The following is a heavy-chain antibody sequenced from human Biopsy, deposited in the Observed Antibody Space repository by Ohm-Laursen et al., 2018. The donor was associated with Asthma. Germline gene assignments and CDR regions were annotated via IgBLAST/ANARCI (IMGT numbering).Heavy chain of an antibody. CDR2: INSVFGTA. CDR3: ARKAGSCISRTCYSLDF. V-gene: IGHV1-69*01. D-gene: IGHD2-2*01. CDR1: GGTFNTYV. J-gene: IGHJ4*02. Sequence: SSVKVSCKSLGGTFNTYVIGWVRQAPGQGLEWMGGINSVFGTATYPQKFQDRVAITADDSTSTVYMELSSLRSEDTAVYYCARKAGSCISRTCYSLDFWGQGTLVTVSS.